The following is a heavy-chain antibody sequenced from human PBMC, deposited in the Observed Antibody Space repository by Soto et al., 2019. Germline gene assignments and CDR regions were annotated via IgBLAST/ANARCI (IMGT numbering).Heavy chain of an antibody. CDR2: INAGNGNT. J-gene: IGHJ4*02. CDR3: AREKANYDYVWGSKTLDY. V-gene: IGHV1-3*01. Sequence: ASVKVSCKASGYTFTSYAMHWVRQAPGQRLEWMGWINAGNGNTKYSQKFQGRVTITRDTSASTAYMELSSLRSEDTAVYYCAREKANYDYVWGSKTLDYWGQGTLVTVSS. D-gene: IGHD3-16*01. CDR1: GYTFTSYA.